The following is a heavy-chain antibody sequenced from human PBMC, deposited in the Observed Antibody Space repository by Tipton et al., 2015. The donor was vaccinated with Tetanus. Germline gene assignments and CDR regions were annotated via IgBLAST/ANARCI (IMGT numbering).Heavy chain of an antibody. CDR1: GGSISSSSYY. CDR2: IYYSGST. J-gene: IGHJ5*02. V-gene: IGHV4-39*07. D-gene: IGHD5-18*01. Sequence: LRLSCTVSGGSISSSSYYWGWIRQPPGKGLEWIGSIYYSGSTYYNPSLKSRVTISVDTSKNQFSLKLSSVTAADTAVYYCAGWRVSSYWWFDPWGQGTLVTVSS. CDR3: AGWRVSSYWWFDP.